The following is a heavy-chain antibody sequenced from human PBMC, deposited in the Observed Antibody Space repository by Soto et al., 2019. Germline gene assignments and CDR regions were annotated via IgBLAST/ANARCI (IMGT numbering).Heavy chain of an antibody. CDR3: ARSQNYFDY. J-gene: IGHJ4*02. CDR1: GFTLSSYS. V-gene: IGHV3-64*01. CDR2: ISSNGGST. Sequence: GGSLKLSCAASGFTLSSYSIHLVRQAPGKGLEYVSAISSNGGSTYYANSVKGRFTISRDNSKNTLYLQMGSLRAEDMAVYYCARSQNYFDYWGQGTLVTVSS.